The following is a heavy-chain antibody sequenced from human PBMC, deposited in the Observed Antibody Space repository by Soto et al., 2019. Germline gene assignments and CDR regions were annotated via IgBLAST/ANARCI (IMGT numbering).Heavy chain of an antibody. CDR2: ISGSGGST. CDR3: ASLSSTWQVGFDY. Sequence: PGGSLRLSCAASGFTFSSYAMSWVRQAPGKGLEWVSGISGSGGSTFYADSVKGRFTISRDNSRNTLYLQMNSLRAEDTAVYYCASLSSTWQVGFDYWGLGTLVTVSS. CDR1: GFTFSSYA. V-gene: IGHV3-23*01. J-gene: IGHJ4*02. D-gene: IGHD3-3*02.